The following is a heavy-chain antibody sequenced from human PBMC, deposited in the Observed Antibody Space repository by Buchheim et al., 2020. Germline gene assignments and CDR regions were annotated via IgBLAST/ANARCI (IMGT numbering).Heavy chain of an antibody. CDR3: AREVLTGYIGVGY. V-gene: IGHV4-34*01. D-gene: IGHD3-9*01. CDR2: INHSGST. J-gene: IGHJ4*02. Sequence: QVQLQQWGAGLLKPSETLSLTCAVYGGSFSGYYWSWIRQPPGKGLEWIGEINHSGSTNYNPSLKSRVTISVDKSQNKFSLKLSSVTAADTAVYYCAREVLTGYIGVGYWGQGTL. CDR1: GGSFSGYY.